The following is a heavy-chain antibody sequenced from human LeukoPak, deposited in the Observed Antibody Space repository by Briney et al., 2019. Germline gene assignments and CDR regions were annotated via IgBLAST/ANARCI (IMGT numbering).Heavy chain of an antibody. CDR2: ISSSVSTI. CDR1: GFAFSDYY. CDR3: ARDHYYYDSSGYYPPLDY. J-gene: IGHJ4*02. D-gene: IGHD3-22*01. Sequence: GGTLRLSCAASGFAFSDYYMSWIRQAPGKGLKAVSYISSSVSTIYYADSVKGRFTISRDNAKNSLYLQMNSLRAEDTAVYYCARDHYYYDSSGYYPPLDYWGQGTLVTVSS. V-gene: IGHV3-11*01.